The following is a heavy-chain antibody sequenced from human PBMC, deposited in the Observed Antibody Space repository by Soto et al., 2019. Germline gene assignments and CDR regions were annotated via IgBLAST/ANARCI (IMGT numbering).Heavy chain of an antibody. V-gene: IGHV6-1*01. CDR1: GDSVSSSSLT. Sequence: SQTLSLTCAISGDSVSSSSLTWNWIRQSPSRGLEWLGRTYYRSKWYNDYAESVKSRVTINPDTSKNQFSLQLNSVTPEDTAVYYCVRLVGNSWLDYWGQGTQVTVSS. CDR3: VRLVGNSWLDY. CDR2: TYYRSKWYN. J-gene: IGHJ4*02. D-gene: IGHD6-13*01.